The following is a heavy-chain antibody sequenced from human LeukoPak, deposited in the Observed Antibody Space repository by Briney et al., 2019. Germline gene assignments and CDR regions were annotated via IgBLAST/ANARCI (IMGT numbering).Heavy chain of an antibody. Sequence: WESLRLSRAASGFTFSSYAMHWVRQAPGKGLEWVAVTSSDGNIKYYADSVKGRFTISRDNSKNTLYLQMNSLRGEDTGVYYCARDPVPATAIHFDYWGQGTLVTVSS. D-gene: IGHD1-1*01. CDR2: TSSDGNIK. CDR3: ARDPVPATAIHFDY. J-gene: IGHJ4*02. V-gene: IGHV3-30-3*01. CDR1: GFTFSSYA.